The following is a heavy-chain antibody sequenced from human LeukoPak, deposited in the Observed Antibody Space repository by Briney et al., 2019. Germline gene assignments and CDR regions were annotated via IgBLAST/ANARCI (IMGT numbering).Heavy chain of an antibody. CDR1: GGSISSSNW. D-gene: IGHD6-19*01. J-gene: IGHJ4*02. V-gene: IGHV4-4*02. Sequence: PSGNLSLTCAVSGGSISSSNWWSWVRRPPGKGLEWIGEIYHSSSTNYNPSLKSRVTIAVDKSKNQISLKLSSMTAADTAVYYCARGSGWYGGFDYWGQGTLVTVSS. CDR3: ARGSGWYGGFDY. CDR2: IYHSSST.